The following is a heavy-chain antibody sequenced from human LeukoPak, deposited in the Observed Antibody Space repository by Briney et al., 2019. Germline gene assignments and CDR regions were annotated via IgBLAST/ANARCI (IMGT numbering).Heavy chain of an antibody. J-gene: IGHJ6*04. CDR1: EFTFSSYG. CDR3: AELGITMIGGV. CDR2: ISSSGSTM. Sequence: GGSLRLSCAASEFTFSSYGMSWVRQAPGKGLERVSYISSSGSTMYYTDSVKGRFTISRDNAKDSLYLQMNSLRAEDTAVYYCAELGITMIGGVWGKGTTVTISS. V-gene: IGHV3-48*04. D-gene: IGHD3-10*02.